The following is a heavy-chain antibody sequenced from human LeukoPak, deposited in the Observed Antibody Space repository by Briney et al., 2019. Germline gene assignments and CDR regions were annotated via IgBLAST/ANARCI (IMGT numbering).Heavy chain of an antibody. D-gene: IGHD3-10*01. CDR1: GYTFTGYY. V-gene: IGHV1-2*06. J-gene: IGHJ4*02. Sequence: GVSVKVSCKASGYTFTGYYMHWVRQAPGQGLEWMGRINPNSGGTNYAQKFQGRVTMTRDTSISTAYMELSRLRSDDTAVYYCARDDTMVRGDFDYWGQGTLVTVSS. CDR2: INPNSGGT. CDR3: ARDDTMVRGDFDY.